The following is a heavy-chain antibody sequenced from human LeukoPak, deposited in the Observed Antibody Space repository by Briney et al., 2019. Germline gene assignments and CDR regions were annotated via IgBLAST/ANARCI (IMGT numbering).Heavy chain of an antibody. Sequence: SHTLSLTCTLSGRSISSAGYYCSWIRQHPGKGLEWIGYIYYSGSTYYNPSLKSRVTISVDTSKNQFSLKLSSVTAADTAVYYCATARGYSYGPKYYFDYWGQGTLVTVSS. V-gene: IGHV4-31*03. CDR2: IYYSGST. CDR1: GRSISSAGYY. D-gene: IGHD5-18*01. J-gene: IGHJ4*02. CDR3: ATARGYSYGPKYYFDY.